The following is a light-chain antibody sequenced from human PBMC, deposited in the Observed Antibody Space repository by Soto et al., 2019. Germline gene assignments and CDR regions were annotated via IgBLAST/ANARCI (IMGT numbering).Light chain of an antibody. CDR3: SSFTSSDALL. V-gene: IGLV2-14*03. J-gene: IGLJ2*01. CDR1: SSDIATSDY. Sequence: QSALTQPASVSGSPGQSITISCTGTSSDIATSDYVSWFQHHPGEAPKIILYDVNNRPSGVSDRFSGSKSGNTASLTISGLQAEDEADYYCSSFTSSDALLFGGGTKLTFL. CDR2: DVN.